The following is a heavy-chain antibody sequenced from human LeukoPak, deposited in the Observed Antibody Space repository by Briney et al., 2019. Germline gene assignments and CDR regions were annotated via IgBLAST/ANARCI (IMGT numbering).Heavy chain of an antibody. Sequence: SETLSLTCTVSGGSISSYYWSWIRQPPGKGLEWIGYIYYSGSTNYNPSLKSRVTISVDTSKNQFSLKLSSVTATDTAVYYCARHTPLGYCSGGSCPGAHDAFDIWGQGTMVTVSS. CDR1: GGSISSYY. CDR3: ARHTPLGYCSGGSCPGAHDAFDI. D-gene: IGHD2-15*01. V-gene: IGHV4-59*08. J-gene: IGHJ3*02. CDR2: IYYSGST.